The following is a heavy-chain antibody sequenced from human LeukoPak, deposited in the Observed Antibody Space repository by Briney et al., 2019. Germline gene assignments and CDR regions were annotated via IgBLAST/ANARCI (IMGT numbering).Heavy chain of an antibody. J-gene: IGHJ3*02. CDR3: ARLGEEDAFDI. D-gene: IGHD1-26*01. CDR1: GYSFTSCW. V-gene: IGHV5-51*01. Sequence: PGGSLRLSCKGSGYSFTSCWIGWVRQMPGKGLEWMGIIYPGDSDTRYSPSFQGQVTISADKSISTAYLQWSSLKASDTAMYYCARLGEEDAFDIWGQGTMVTVSS. CDR2: IYPGDSDT.